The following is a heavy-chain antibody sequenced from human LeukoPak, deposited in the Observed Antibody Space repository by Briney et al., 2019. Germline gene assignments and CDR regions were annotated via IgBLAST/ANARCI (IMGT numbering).Heavy chain of an antibody. D-gene: IGHD3-10*01. CDR1: GFTFSSDS. V-gene: IGHV3-21*01. CDR3: ARNYGSGSYYNVDNY. CDR2: ISSSSSYI. Sequence: GGSLRVSCAASGFTFSSDSMNWVRQAPGKGLEWVSSISSSSSYIYYADSVKGRFTISRDNAKNSLYLQMNSLRAEDTAVYYCARNYGSGSYYNVDNYWGQGTLVTVSS. J-gene: IGHJ4*02.